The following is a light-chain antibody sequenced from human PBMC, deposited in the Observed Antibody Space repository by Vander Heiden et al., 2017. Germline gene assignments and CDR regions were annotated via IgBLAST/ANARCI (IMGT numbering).Light chain of an antibody. CDR2: EGS. CDR3: YSYAGSSMG. J-gene: IGLJ3*02. Sequence: QSPLTQPASSSGSPGHSTTSTCTGTSSDVGSYKLVSWYQQNPGKALILMSYEGSKRPSGVSNRFSGSKAGNTASRTISGLQAEDEADYYCYSYAGSSMGFGGGTKLTVL. V-gene: IGLV2-23*01. CDR1: SSDVGSYKL.